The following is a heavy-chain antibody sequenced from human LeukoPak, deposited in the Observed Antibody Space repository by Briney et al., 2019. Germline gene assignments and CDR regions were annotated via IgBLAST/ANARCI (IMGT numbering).Heavy chain of an antibody. CDR2: ISSDSSYI. CDR1: GFTFSSYW. CDR3: ARIWFGELTPFDY. J-gene: IGHJ4*02. V-gene: IGHV3-21*01. D-gene: IGHD3-10*01. Sequence: GGSLRLSCAASGFTFSSYWMHWVRQAPGKGLEWVSSISSDSSYIYYADSVKGRFTISRDNAKNSLHLQMNTLRVEDTAVYYCARIWFGELTPFDYWGQGTLVTVSS.